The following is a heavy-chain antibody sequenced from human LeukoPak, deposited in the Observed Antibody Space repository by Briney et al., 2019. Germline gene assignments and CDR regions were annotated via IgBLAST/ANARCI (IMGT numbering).Heavy chain of an antibody. J-gene: IGHJ4*02. CDR1: GGSISSGGYY. CDR3: ARAVGYYFDY. Sequence: PSETLSLTCTVSGGSISSGGYYWSWIRQHPGKGLEWIGYIYYSGRTYYNPSPKSRLTISTDTSKSQFSLKLSSVTAADTAVYYCARAVGYYFDYWGQGTLVTVSS. CDR2: IYYSGRT. D-gene: IGHD5-12*01. V-gene: IGHV4-31*03.